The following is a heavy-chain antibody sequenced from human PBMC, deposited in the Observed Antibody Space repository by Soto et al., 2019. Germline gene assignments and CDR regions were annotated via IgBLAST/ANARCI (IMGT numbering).Heavy chain of an antibody. CDR2: ISYDGSNK. CDR1: GFTFSSYA. V-gene: IGHV3-30-3*01. Sequence: GGSLRLSCAASGFTFSSYAMHWVRQAPGKGLEWVAVISYDGSNKYYADSVKGRFTISRDNSKNTLYLQMNSLRAGDTAVYYCARAPAPVVVTAQLSYWGQGTLVTVSS. CDR3: ARAPAPVVVTAQLSY. J-gene: IGHJ4*02. D-gene: IGHD2-21*02.